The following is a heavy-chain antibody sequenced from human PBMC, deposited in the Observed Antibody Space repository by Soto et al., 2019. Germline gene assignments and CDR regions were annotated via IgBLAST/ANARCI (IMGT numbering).Heavy chain of an antibody. V-gene: IGHV4-39*01. J-gene: IGHJ4*02. D-gene: IGHD3-9*01. CDR2: IYYSGST. CDR3: ATTLSYDILTGYHYYFDY. Sequence: QLQLQESGPGLVKPSETLSLTCTVSGGSISSSSYYWGWIRQPPGKGLEWIGSIYYSGSTYYNPSLKSRVTISVDTSKNQFSLKLSSVTAADPAVYYCATTLSYDILTGYHYYFDYWGQGTLVTVSS. CDR1: GGSISSSSYY.